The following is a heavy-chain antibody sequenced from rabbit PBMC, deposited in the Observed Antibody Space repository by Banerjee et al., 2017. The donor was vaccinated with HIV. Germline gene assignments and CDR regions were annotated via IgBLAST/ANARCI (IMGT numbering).Heavy chain of an antibody. CDR1: GFTLSSYW. Sequence: QEQLEESGGDLVKPEGSLTLTCTASGFTLSSYWLVWVRQAPGKGLEWIGYIYPVFGSTYYASWVNGRFTISKTSSTTVTLQMTSLTAADTATYFCARDLAGVIGWNFNLWGPGTLVTVS. J-gene: IGHJ4*01. CDR2: IYPVFGST. CDR3: ARDLAGVIGWNFNL. D-gene: IGHD4-1*01. V-gene: IGHV1S45*01.